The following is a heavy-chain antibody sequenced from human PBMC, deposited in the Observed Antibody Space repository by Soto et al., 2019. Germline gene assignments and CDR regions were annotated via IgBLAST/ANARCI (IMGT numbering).Heavy chain of an antibody. D-gene: IGHD2-2*01. V-gene: IGHV1-18*01. CDR2: ISAYNGKT. Sequence: QVQLVQSGADVKKPGASVKVSCKASGYAFTNYGISWVRQAPGQGLEWMGWISAYNGKTNYAQKLQGRVTLTTDTSTSTAYMELSSLRSDDTAVYYCARDIVVVPAAIPHPFDYWGQGTLVTVSS. J-gene: IGHJ4*02. CDR3: ARDIVVVPAAIPHPFDY. CDR1: GYAFTNYG.